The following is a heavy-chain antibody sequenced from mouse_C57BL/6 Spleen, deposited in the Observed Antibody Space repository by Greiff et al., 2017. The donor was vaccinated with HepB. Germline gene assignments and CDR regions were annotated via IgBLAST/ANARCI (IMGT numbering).Heavy chain of an antibody. CDR3: ASADSSGYEAWFAY. V-gene: IGHV1-81*01. CDR1: GYTFTSYG. CDR2: IYPRSGNT. D-gene: IGHD3-2*02. Sequence: QVQLQQSGAELARPGASVKLSCKASGYTFTSYGISWVKQRTGQGLEWIGEIYPRSGNTYYNEKFKGKATLTADKSSSTAYMELRSLTSEDSAVYFCASADSSGYEAWFAYWGQGTLVTVSA. J-gene: IGHJ3*01.